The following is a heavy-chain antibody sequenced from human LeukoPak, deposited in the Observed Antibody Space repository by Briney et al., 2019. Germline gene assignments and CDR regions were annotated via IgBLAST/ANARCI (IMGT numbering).Heavy chain of an antibody. CDR3: ARSLALLWFGELPAPYYFDY. D-gene: IGHD3-10*01. V-gene: IGHV1-46*01. CDR1: GCTFTSYY. J-gene: IGHJ4*02. Sequence: ASVKVSCKASGCTFTSYYMHWVRQAPGQGLEWMGIINPSGGCTSYAQKFQGRVTMTRDTSTSTVYMELSSLRSEDTAVYYCARSLALLWFGELPAPYYFDYWGPGTLVTASS. CDR2: INPSGGCT.